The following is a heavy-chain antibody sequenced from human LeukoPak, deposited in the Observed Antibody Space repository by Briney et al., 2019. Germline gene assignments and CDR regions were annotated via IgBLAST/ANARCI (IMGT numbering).Heavy chain of an antibody. CDR2: IGSSGRNM. D-gene: IGHD2-8*01. Sequence: PGGSLRLSCAASGFTFSSYEMNWVRQAPGKGLEWVSHIGSSGRNMYYADSVKGRFTISRDNAKKLLYLQMNSLRGEDTAVYYCARLGSFCTNGVCYGAWGQGTLVTVSS. J-gene: IGHJ5*02. V-gene: IGHV3-48*03. CDR3: ARLGSFCTNGVCYGA. CDR1: GFTFSSYE.